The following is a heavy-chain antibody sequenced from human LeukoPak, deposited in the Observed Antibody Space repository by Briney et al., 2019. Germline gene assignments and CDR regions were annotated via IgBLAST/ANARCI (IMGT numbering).Heavy chain of an antibody. Sequence: GASVKVSCKASGYTFTSYGISWVRQAPGQGLEWMGRISAYNGNTNYAQKLQGRVTMTTDTSTSTAYMELRSLRSDDTAVYYCARATLRYSYRAAFDIWGQGTMVTVSS. D-gene: IGHD3-16*02. V-gene: IGHV1-18*01. CDR1: GYTFTSYG. CDR2: ISAYNGNT. CDR3: ARATLRYSYRAAFDI. J-gene: IGHJ3*02.